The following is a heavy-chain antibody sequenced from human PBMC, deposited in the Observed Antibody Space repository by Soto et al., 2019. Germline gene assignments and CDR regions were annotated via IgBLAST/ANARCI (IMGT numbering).Heavy chain of an antibody. J-gene: IGHJ5*02. CDR1: GFIFSSYA. CDR2: ISRSSSYI. V-gene: IGHV3-21*01. CDR3: ASASEEADVSSHFDP. Sequence: PGGSLRLSCAGSGFIFSSYAMNWVRQAPGKGLEWVSSISRSSSYIYYADSVRGRFTISRDNAKNTLHLQMNSLRDEDTAVYYCASASEEADVSSHFDPWGLGALVTVSS. D-gene: IGHD3-10*01.